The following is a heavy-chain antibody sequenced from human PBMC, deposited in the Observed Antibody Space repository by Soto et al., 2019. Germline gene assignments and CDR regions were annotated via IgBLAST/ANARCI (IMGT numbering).Heavy chain of an antibody. J-gene: IGHJ6*02. CDR1: GFTFTSSA. CDR3: AAVPDYGDYDVLYYYYGMDV. V-gene: IGHV1-58*02. D-gene: IGHD4-17*01. CDR2: IVVGSGNT. Sequence: QMQLVQSGPEVKKPGTSVKVSCKASGFTFTSSAMQWVRQARGQRLEWIGWIVVGSGNTNYAQKFQERVTITRDMSTSTAYMELSSLRSEDTAVYYCAAVPDYGDYDVLYYYYGMDVWGQGTTVTVSS.